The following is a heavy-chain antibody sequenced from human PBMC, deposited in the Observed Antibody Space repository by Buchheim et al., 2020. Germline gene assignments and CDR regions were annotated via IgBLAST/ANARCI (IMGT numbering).Heavy chain of an antibody. D-gene: IGHD2/OR15-2a*01. Sequence: EVQLLESGGGLVQPGGSLRLSCAASGFTFSSYVMSWVRQAPGTGLELVSIISGSGISTYYADSVTGRFTISRDNSKTTLYLKVNTLRAEDTAVYYCAKDLSPLYYYYGMDVWGQGTT. J-gene: IGHJ6*02. CDR3: AKDLSPLYYYYGMDV. CDR2: ISGSGIST. CDR1: GFTFSSYV. V-gene: IGHV3-23*01.